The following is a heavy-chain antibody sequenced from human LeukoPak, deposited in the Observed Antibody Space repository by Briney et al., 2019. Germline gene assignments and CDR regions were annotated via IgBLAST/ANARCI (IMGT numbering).Heavy chain of an antibody. CDR1: GFTVSSNY. J-gene: IGHJ1*01. CDR3: ARAPREDYYDSSGYYKEEYFQH. CDR2: IYSGGST. D-gene: IGHD3-22*01. Sequence: GGSLRLSCAASGFTVSSNYMNWVRQAPAKGLEWVSVIYSGGSTYYADSVRGRFTISRDNSRNTLYLQMNSLRAEDTAVYYCARAPREDYYDSSGYYKEEYFQHWGQGTLVTVSS. V-gene: IGHV3-53*01.